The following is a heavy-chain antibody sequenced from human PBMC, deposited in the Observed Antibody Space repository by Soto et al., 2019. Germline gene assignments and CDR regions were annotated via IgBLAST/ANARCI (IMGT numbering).Heavy chain of an antibody. V-gene: IGHV4-59*08. J-gene: IGHJ5*01. CDR1: GGSFRSYY. CDR3: ARLPPRSSDATANWFDS. CDR2: FYYSGST. Sequence: SSETLSLTCTVSGGSFRSYYWSWVRQPPGKGLEWIGHFYYSGSTKYDPSLESRVTISVDTSKNQFSLKLASVTAADTAVYYCARLPPRSSDATANWFDSWGQGTLVTVSS. D-gene: IGHD3-10*01.